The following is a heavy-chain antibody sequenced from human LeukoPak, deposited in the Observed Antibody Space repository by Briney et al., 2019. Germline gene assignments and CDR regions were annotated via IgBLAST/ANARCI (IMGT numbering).Heavy chain of an antibody. CDR1: GGSISSYY. Sequence: ESSETLSLTCTVSGGSISSYYWSWIRQPPGKGLEWIGYIYYSGSTNYNPSLKSRVTISVDTSKNQFSLKLSSVTAADTAVYYCARRRLAAGYGYWGQGTLVTVSS. CDR2: IYYSGST. D-gene: IGHD6-13*01. J-gene: IGHJ4*02. V-gene: IGHV4-59*08. CDR3: ARRRLAAGYGY.